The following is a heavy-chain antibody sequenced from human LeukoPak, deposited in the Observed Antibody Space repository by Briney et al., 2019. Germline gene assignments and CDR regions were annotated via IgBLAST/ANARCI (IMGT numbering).Heavy chain of an antibody. J-gene: IGHJ3*02. CDR2: IFNSGST. D-gene: IGHD3-10*01. CDR1: GGSISSSKYY. V-gene: IGHV4-39*07. CDR3: AHEPITMVRGVIIRFRAFDI. Sequence: SETLSLTCTVSGGSISSSKYYWGWIRQPPGKGLEWIGTIFNSGSTHYNPSLKSRVTISVDKSKNQFSLKLSSVTAADTAVYYCAHEPITMVRGVIIRFRAFDIWGQGTMVTVSS.